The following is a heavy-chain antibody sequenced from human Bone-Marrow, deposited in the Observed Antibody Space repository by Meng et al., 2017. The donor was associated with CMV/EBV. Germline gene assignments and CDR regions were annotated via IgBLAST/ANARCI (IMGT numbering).Heavy chain of an antibody. J-gene: IGHJ4*02. V-gene: IGHV3-23*01. CDR2: ISGSGGST. CDR3: AKEGGGYCSSTSCGSQYYFDY. Sequence: GGSLRLSCAASGFTFSSYAMSWVRQAPGKGLEWVSAISGSGGSTYYADSVKGRFTISRENSKNTLYLQMNSLRAEDTAVYYCAKEGGGYCSSTSCGSQYYFDYWGQGTLVTVSS. D-gene: IGHD2-2*01. CDR1: GFTFSSYA.